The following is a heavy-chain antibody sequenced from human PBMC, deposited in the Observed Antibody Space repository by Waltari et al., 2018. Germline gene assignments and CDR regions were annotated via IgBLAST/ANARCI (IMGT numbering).Heavy chain of an antibody. D-gene: IGHD7-27*01. J-gene: IGHJ4*02. Sequence: EVQLVESGGGLVKPGGSLRLSCAASGFTFSSYSMNWVRQGPGKGVGLCSPISRTGMYTHDEDSVKGRFTRSRDNAKNSLYLQMNSLRAEDTAVYYCARGGWGFYLDDWGQGTLVTFSS. CDR3: ARGGWGFYLDD. CDR2: ISRTGMYT. CDR1: GFTFSSYS. V-gene: IGHV3-21*01.